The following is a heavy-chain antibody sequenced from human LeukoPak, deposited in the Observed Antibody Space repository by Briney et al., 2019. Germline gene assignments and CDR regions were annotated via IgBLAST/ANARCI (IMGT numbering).Heavy chain of an antibody. Sequence: ASVKVSCKASGYTFTSYAMNWVRQAPGQGLEWMGWINTNTGNPTYAQGFTGRFVFSLDTSVSTAYLQISSLKAEDTAVYYCARTLYEYVWGSYRPHFDYWGQGTLVTVSS. CDR2: INTNTGNP. J-gene: IGHJ4*02. D-gene: IGHD3-16*02. CDR1: GYTFTSYA. V-gene: IGHV7-4-1*02. CDR3: ARTLYEYVWGSYRPHFDY.